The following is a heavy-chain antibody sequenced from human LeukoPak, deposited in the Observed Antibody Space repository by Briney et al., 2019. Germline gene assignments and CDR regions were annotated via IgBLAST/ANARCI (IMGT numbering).Heavy chain of an antibody. D-gene: IGHD7-27*01. J-gene: IGHJ4*02. Sequence: SETLSLTCTVSGGSISSYYWGWIRQPPGKGLEWIGYIYYTGSTKYNPSLKSRVTISVDTSKNQFSVKLSSVTAADTSVYYCARLNNWGSEYYFDYWGQGTLVTVSS. V-gene: IGHV4-59*08. CDR2: IYYTGST. CDR3: ARLNNWGSEYYFDY. CDR1: GGSISSYY.